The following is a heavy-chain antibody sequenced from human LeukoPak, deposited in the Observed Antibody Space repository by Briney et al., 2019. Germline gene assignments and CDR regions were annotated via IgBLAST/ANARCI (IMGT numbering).Heavy chain of an antibody. CDR2: ITSNSGTI. D-gene: IGHD2-21*01. Sequence: GGSLRLSCAASGFTFSIYSMNWVRQAPGQGLEWISYITSNSGTIYYTDSVKGRFTISRDNAKNSLYLQMNSLRAEDTAVYYCARVAPGHDIGRGYFDYWGQGTLVTVSS. CDR1: GFTFSIYS. J-gene: IGHJ4*02. V-gene: IGHV3-48*01. CDR3: ARVAPGHDIGRGYFDY.